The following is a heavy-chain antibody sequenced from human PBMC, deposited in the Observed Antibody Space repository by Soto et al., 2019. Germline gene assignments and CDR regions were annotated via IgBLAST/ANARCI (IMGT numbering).Heavy chain of an antibody. CDR1: GFSFGSYA. J-gene: IGHJ4*02. Sequence: LRLSCAASGFSFGSYALSWVRQAPGKGLEWVSTISGSDGKTFYADAVKGRFSISRDTSQNTLYLQMNSLRADDTAIYYCARWSYLDYWGQGTRVTVSS. V-gene: IGHV3-23*01. CDR3: ARWSYLDY. CDR2: ISGSDGKT. D-gene: IGHD3-3*01.